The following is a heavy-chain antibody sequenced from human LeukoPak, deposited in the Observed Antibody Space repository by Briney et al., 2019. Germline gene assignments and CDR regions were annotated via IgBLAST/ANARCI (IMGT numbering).Heavy chain of an antibody. CDR2: ISGSGGST. CDR1: GFTFSSYA. V-gene: IGHV3-23*01. CDR3: AKFGGGNSYYFDY. Sequence: GGSLRLSCAASGFTFSSYAMGWVRQAPGKGLDWVSAISGSGGSTYYADSVKGRFTISRDNSKNTMYLQMHSLRAEDTAVYSCAKFGGGNSYYFDYWGQGTLVIVSS. D-gene: IGHD4-23*01. J-gene: IGHJ4*02.